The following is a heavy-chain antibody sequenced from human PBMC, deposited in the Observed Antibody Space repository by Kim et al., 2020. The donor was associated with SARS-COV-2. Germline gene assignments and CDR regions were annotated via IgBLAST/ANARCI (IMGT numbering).Heavy chain of an antibody. CDR3: AKVILPGAYYFDY. V-gene: IGHV3-23*01. D-gene: IGHD2-21*01. CDR1: GFTFSSYA. J-gene: IGHJ4*02. CDR2: ISTSGATT. Sequence: GGSLRLSCAASGFTFSSYAMNWVRQAPGKGLEWVSIISTSGATTYYADSVKGRFTISRDNSRNTLYLQMNSLRADDTAVYYCAKVILPGAYYFDYWGQGTLVTVSS.